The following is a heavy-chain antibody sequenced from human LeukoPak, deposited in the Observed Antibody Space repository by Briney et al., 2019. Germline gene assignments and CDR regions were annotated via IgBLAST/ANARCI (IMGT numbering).Heavy chain of an antibody. V-gene: IGHV3-33*01. Sequence: PGGPLRLSCAASGFTFSNYGMHWVRQAPGKGLEWVAVIWYDGSNKYYEDSVKGRFTISRDNSKNTLYLQMNSLRAEDTAVYYCARGPGGGSSWYDYWGQGTLVTVSS. CDR1: GFTFSNYG. D-gene: IGHD6-13*01. CDR3: ARGPGGGSSWYDY. J-gene: IGHJ4*02. CDR2: IWYDGSNK.